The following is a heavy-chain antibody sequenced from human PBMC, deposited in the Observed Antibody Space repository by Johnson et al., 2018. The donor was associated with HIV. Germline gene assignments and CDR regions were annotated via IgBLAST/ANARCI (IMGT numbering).Heavy chain of an antibody. Sequence: QVQLVESGGGVVQPGRSLRLSCAASGFRFSNYALHWVRQTPGKGLEWVALISDDGSNIYYADSVKGQFTISRDNSKNTLYLQMNSLRAEDTAVYYCARDESSRLQLTGNDAFDIWGQGTMVTVSS. CDR2: ISDDGSNI. V-gene: IGHV3-30-3*01. CDR1: GFRFSNYA. J-gene: IGHJ3*02. CDR3: ARDESSRLQLTGNDAFDI. D-gene: IGHD6-13*01.